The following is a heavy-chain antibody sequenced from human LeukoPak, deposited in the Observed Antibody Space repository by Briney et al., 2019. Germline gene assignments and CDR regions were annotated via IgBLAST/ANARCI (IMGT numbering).Heavy chain of an antibody. J-gene: IGHJ4*02. CDR3: AKEGSSGSYFLWTVSAYFDY. Sequence: GRSLRLSCAASGFTFSSYGMHWVRQAPGKGLEWVAVISYDGSNKYYADSVKGRFTISRDNSKNTLYLQVNSLRAEDTAVYYCAKEGSSGSYFLWTVSAYFDYWGQGTLVTVSS. CDR2: ISYDGSNK. V-gene: IGHV3-30*18. CDR1: GFTFSSYG. D-gene: IGHD1-26*01.